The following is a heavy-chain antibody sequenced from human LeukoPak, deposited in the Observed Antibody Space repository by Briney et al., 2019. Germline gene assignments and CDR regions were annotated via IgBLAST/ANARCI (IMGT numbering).Heavy chain of an antibody. CDR1: GFTFNNYW. V-gene: IGHV3-7*05. CDR2: IKEDGSEK. CDR3: ARDWGAAGLWDY. D-gene: IGHD6-13*01. J-gene: IGHJ4*02. Sequence: PGGSLSLSCATSGFTFNNYWMSWVRQAPGKGLEWVANIKEDGSEKNYVDSVKGRFTTSRDNAKNSLYLQMNSLRAEDTAIYYCARDWGAAGLWDYWGQGTLVTVSS.